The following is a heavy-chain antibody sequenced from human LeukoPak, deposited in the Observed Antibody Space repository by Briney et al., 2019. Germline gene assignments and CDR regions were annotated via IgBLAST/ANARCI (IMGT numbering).Heavy chain of an antibody. V-gene: IGHV1-2*02. CDR2: INPNSGGT. CDR1: GYTFSGYY. D-gene: IGHD3-9*01. J-gene: IGHJ3*02. Sequence: ASVKVSCKASGYTFSGYYMHWVRQAPGQGLEWMGWINPNSGGTNYAQKFQGRVTMTRDTSISTAYMELSRLRSDDTAVYYCARDRVDILTGYEPFAFDIWGQGTMVTVSS. CDR3: ARDRVDILTGYEPFAFDI.